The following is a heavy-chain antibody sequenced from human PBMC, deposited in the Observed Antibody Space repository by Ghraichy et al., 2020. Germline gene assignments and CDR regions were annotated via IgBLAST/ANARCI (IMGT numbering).Heavy chain of an antibody. Sequence: ASVKVSCKASAYIFSTYDITWVRQATGQGLEWMGWMNPSSGNTGYAQSFQGRVTFTGDTSTNTAYMEIISLRSEDTAVYYCARAIRYQLLSEYWGQGTLVTVSS. D-gene: IGHD2-2*01. V-gene: IGHV1-8*03. CDR2: MNPSSGNT. J-gene: IGHJ4*02. CDR1: AYIFSTYD. CDR3: ARAIRYQLLSEY.